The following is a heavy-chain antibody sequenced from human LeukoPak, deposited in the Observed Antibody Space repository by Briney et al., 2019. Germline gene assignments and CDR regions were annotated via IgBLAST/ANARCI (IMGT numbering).Heavy chain of an antibody. V-gene: IGHV4-39*07. D-gene: IGHD3-3*01. Sequence: PSETLSLTCTVSGGSISSSSYYWGWIRQPPGKGLEWIGSIYYSGSTYYNPSLKSRVTISVDTSKNQFSLKLSSVTAADTAVYYCARAPIGFGVVHPIFDYWGREPWSPSPQ. CDR1: GGSISSSSYY. CDR3: ARAPIGFGVVHPIFDY. J-gene: IGHJ4*02. CDR2: IYYSGST.